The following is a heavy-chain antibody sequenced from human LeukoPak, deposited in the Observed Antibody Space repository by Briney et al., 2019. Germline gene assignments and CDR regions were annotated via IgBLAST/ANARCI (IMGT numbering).Heavy chain of an antibody. CDR3: ARTAVVVVPLFDY. CDR2: SNPYNGNT. J-gene: IGHJ4*02. V-gene: IGHV1-18*01. Sequence: ASVTVSCKASGYSFTSYGISRVRQAPGQGLEWVGWSNPYNGNTNYGQKFRGRVSMTTDTSTYTAFMELMSLTSDDTAVYYCARTAVVVVPLFDYWGQGTLVTVSS. D-gene: IGHD2-15*01. CDR1: GYSFTSYG.